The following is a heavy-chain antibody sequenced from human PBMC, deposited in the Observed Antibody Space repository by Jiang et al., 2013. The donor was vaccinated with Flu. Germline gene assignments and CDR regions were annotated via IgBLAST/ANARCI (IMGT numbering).Heavy chain of an antibody. CDR1: GYTLTELS. D-gene: IGHD1-26*01. Sequence: SGAEVKKPGASVKVSCKVSGYTLTELSMHWVRQAPGKGLEWMGGFDPEDGETIYAQKFQGRVTMTEDTSTDTAYMELSSLRSEDTAVYYCATAPRVGAITMNWFDPWGQGTLVTVSS. V-gene: IGHV1-24*01. CDR3: ATAPRVGAITMNWFDP. J-gene: IGHJ5*02. CDR2: FDPEDGET.